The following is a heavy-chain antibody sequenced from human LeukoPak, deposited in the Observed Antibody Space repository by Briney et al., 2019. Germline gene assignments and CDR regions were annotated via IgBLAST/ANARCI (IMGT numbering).Heavy chain of an antibody. Sequence: SETLSLTCIVSGDSINNYWWNWIRLPAGKGLEWIGRIGHIKNTGGNDYNPSLTSRVTMSLDTSKNQFSLQLTSVTAADTAVYYCAGAPWGPYDFWGQGTLVTVSS. CDR1: GDSINNYW. D-gene: IGHD7-27*01. CDR3: AGAPWGPYDF. J-gene: IGHJ4*02. V-gene: IGHV4-4*07. CDR2: IGHIKNTGGN.